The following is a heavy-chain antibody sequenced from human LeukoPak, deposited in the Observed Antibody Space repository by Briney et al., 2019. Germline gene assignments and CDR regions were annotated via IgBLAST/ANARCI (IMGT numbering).Heavy chain of an antibody. D-gene: IGHD3-10*01. CDR1: GGSFSGYY. CDR2: INHSGST. CDR3: ARGRITMVRGVYRHNWFDP. V-gene: IGHV4-34*01. J-gene: IGHJ5*02. Sequence: PSETLSLTCAAYGGSFSGYYWSWIRQPPGKGLEWIGEINHSGSTNYNPSLKSRVTISVDTSKNQFSLKLSSVTAADTAVYYCARGRITMVRGVYRHNWFDPWGQGTLVTVSS.